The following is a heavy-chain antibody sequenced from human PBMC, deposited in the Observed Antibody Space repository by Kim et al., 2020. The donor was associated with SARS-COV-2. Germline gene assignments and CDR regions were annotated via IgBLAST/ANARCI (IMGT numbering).Heavy chain of an antibody. CDR3: ARGRIYSDIVVVPAAIGWFDP. CDR2: INHSGST. CDR1: GGSFSGYY. D-gene: IGHD2-2*01. Sequence: SETLSLTCAVYGGSFSGYYWSWIRQPPGKGLEWIGEINHSGSTNYNPSLKSRVTISVDTSKNQFSLKLSSVTAADTAVYYCARGRIYSDIVVVPAAIGWFDPWGQGTLVTVSS. V-gene: IGHV4-34*01. J-gene: IGHJ5*02.